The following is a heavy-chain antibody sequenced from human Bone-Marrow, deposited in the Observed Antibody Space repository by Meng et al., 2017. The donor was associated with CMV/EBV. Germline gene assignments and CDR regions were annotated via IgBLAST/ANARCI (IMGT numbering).Heavy chain of an antibody. Sequence: SETLSLTCAVYGGSFSGYYWSWIRQPPGKGLEWIGEINHSGSTNYNPSLQSRVTISVDTSKNQFSLKLSSVTAADTAVYYCARVVGCSSTSLSPEGVCYGMDVWGQGTTVTVSS. CDR2: INHSGST. D-gene: IGHD2-2*01. CDR3: ARVVGCSSTSLSPEGVCYGMDV. CDR1: GGSFSGYY. J-gene: IGHJ6*02. V-gene: IGHV4-34*01.